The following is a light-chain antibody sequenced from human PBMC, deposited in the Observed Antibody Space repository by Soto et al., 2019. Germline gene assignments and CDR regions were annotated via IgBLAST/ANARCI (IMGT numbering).Light chain of an antibody. CDR2: DVS. CDR1: SSDVGGYNY. J-gene: IGLJ2*01. V-gene: IGLV2-11*01. Sequence: QSALTQPRSVSGSPGQSVTISCTGTSSDVGGYNYVSWYQQHPGKAPKLMIYDVSKRPSGVPDRFSGSKSGNTASLTISGLQPEDEADYYCCSYAGSYTPVVFGGGTKVTVL. CDR3: CSYAGSYTPVV.